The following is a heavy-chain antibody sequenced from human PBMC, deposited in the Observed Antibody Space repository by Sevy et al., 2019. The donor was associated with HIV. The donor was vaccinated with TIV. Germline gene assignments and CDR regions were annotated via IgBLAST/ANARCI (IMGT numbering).Heavy chain of an antibody. CDR2: IYYSGST. J-gene: IGHJ6*02. Sequence: SETLSLTCTVSGDSISSYYWSWIRQPPGKGLEWIGYIYYSGSTNYNPSLKSRVTISVDTSKNQFSLKLSSVTAADTAVYYCARDIMVRDVTRYYYYGMDVWGQGTTVTVS. V-gene: IGHV4-59*01. D-gene: IGHD3-10*01. CDR3: ARDIMVRDVTRYYYYGMDV. CDR1: GDSISSYY.